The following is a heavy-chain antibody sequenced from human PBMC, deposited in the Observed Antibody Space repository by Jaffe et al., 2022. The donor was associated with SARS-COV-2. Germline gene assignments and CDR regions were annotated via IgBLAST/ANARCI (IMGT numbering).Heavy chain of an antibody. D-gene: IGHD3-10*01. CDR1: GGSFSGYY. V-gene: IGHV4-34*01. J-gene: IGHJ4*02. CDR3: ARGLYGSGRFDY. CDR2: INHSGST. Sequence: QVQLQQWGAGLLKPSETLSLTCAVYGGSFSGYYWSWIRQPPGKGLEWIGEINHSGSTNYNPSLKSRVTISVDTSKNQFSLKLSSVTAADTAVYYCARGLYGSGRFDYWGQGTLVTVSS.